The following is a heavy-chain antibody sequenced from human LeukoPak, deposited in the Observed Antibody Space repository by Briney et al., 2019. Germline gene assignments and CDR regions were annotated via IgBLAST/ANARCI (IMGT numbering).Heavy chain of an antibody. D-gene: IGHD5-12*01. CDR3: ARSQENILEMD. Sequence: SQTLSLTRTVSGGSISSGGYYWSWIRQHPGKGLEWIGYIYYSGSTYYNPSLKSRVTISVDTSKNQFSLKLSSVTAADTAVYYCARSQENILEMDWGQGTLVTVSS. CDR2: IYYSGST. V-gene: IGHV4-31*03. J-gene: IGHJ4*02. CDR1: GGSISSGGYY.